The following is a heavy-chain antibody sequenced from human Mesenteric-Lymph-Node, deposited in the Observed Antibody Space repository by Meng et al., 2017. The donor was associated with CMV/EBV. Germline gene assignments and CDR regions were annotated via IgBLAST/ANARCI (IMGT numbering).Heavy chain of an antibody. D-gene: IGHD6-13*01. CDR3: ARSHSSSWYDARYDY. CDR1: GYTFSGHY. J-gene: IGHJ4*02. CDR2: ISAYNGNT. Sequence: ASVKVSCKASGYTFSGHYLHWVRQAPGQGLEWMGWISAYNGNTNYAQKLQGRVTMTTDTSTSTAYMELRSLRSDDTAVYYCARSHSSSWYDARYDYWGQGTLVTVSS. V-gene: IGHV1-18*04.